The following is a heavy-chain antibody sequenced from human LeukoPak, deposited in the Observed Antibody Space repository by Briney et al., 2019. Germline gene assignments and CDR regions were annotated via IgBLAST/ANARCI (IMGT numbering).Heavy chain of an antibody. CDR1: GGSISSSNW. J-gene: IGHJ5*02. V-gene: IGHV4-4*02. CDR3: ARYQRGIAVAGTVAGIWFDP. D-gene: IGHD6-19*01. CDR2: IYHSGST. Sequence: QPSETLSLTCAVSGGSISSSNWWSWVRQPPGKGLEWIGEIYHSGSTNYNPSLKSRVTISVDKSKNQFSLKLSSVTAADTAVYYCARYQRGIAVAGTVAGIWFDPWGQGTLVTVSS.